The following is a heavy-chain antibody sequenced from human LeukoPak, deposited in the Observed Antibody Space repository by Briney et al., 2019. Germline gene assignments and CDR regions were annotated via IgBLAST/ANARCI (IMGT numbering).Heavy chain of an antibody. CDR1: GFTFSGFG. V-gene: IGHV3-21*01. CDR3: ARDWLGPADY. Sequence: PGGSLRLSCAASGFTFSGFGMNWVRQAPGKGLEWVSSISSSSSYIYYADSVKGRFTISRDNAKNSLYLQMNSLRAEDTAVYYCARDWLGPADYWGQGTLVTVSS. J-gene: IGHJ4*02. CDR2: ISSSSSYI. D-gene: IGHD5-12*01.